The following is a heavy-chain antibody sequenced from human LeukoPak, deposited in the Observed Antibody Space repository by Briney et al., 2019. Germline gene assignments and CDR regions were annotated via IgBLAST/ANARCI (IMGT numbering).Heavy chain of an antibody. CDR1: GFTFSSYA. Sequence: GGSLRLSCAASGFTFSSYAMSWVRQAPGKGLEWVSAISGSGGSTYYADSVKGRFTISRDNSKNTLNLQMNSLRAEDTAVYYCAKVPTFYYDSSGHYFDYWGQGTLVTVSS. J-gene: IGHJ4*02. D-gene: IGHD3-22*01. V-gene: IGHV3-23*01. CDR2: ISGSGGST. CDR3: AKVPTFYYDSSGHYFDY.